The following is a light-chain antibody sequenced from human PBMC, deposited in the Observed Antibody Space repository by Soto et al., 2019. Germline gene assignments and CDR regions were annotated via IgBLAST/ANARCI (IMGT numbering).Light chain of an antibody. CDR3: QQYNNWPPWT. CDR2: DAS. CDR1: QSIGSN. V-gene: IGKV3-15*01. Sequence: EIVMRQSPATLSVSPGERGTLSCRASQSIGSNLAWYQQKPGQAPRLLIYDASTRATDIPARFSGSVSGTEFTLTISSLQSEDFAVYYCQQYNNWPPWTFGQGTKVEIK. J-gene: IGKJ1*01.